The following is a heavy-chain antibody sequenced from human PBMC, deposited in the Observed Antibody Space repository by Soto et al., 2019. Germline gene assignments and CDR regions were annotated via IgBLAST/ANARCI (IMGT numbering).Heavy chain of an antibody. CDR3: ARGGSDYDFDY. CDR1: GFTFSSYA. Sequence: EVQLVESGGGLVQPGGSLRLSCAASGFTFSSYAMHWVRQAPGKGLEYVSTINRNGGSTYYANSVKGRFTISRDNSKNTLYLQMGSLRAEDMAVYYCARGGSDYDFDYWGQGTLVTVSS. CDR2: INRNGGST. V-gene: IGHV3-64*01. J-gene: IGHJ4*02. D-gene: IGHD5-12*01.